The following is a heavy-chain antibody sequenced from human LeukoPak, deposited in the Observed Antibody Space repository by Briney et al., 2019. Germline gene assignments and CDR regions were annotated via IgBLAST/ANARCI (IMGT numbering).Heavy chain of an antibody. Sequence: GSSVKVSCKASGGTFSSYAISWVRQAPGQGLEWMGWISAYNGNTNYAQKLQGRVTMTTDTSTSTAYMELRSLRSDDTAVYYCARVFGYSSSWYYFDYWGQGTLVTVSS. CDR2: ISAYNGNT. V-gene: IGHV1-18*01. CDR3: ARVFGYSSSWYYFDY. J-gene: IGHJ4*02. CDR1: GGTFSSYA. D-gene: IGHD6-13*01.